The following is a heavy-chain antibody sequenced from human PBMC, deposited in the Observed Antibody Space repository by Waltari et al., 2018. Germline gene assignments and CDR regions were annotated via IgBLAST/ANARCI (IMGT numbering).Heavy chain of an antibody. J-gene: IGHJ4*02. CDR2: ISWHSGSI. D-gene: IGHD3-3*01. CDR1: GFTFDDYA. CDR3: AKVLYGGNSPFDY. V-gene: IGHV3-9*01. Sequence: EVQLVESGGGLVQPGRSLRLSCAASGFTFDDYAMHWVRQAPGKGLEWVSGISWHSGSIGYADSVKGRFTISRDNAKNSLYLQMNSLRAEDTALYYCAKVLYGGNSPFDYWGQGTLVTVSS.